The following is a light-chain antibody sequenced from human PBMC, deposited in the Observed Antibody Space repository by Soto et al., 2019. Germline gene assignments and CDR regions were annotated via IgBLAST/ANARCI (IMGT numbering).Light chain of an antibody. Sequence: DIQMTQSPSTLSASVADRVTIACRASQAISGYLAWYQRKPGKAPKLLIYDAANLQTGVSSRFSGSGSGTEFNLTVNSPQPDDFATYYCQPYSSYPLTFGGGTKVEIK. CDR2: DAA. CDR1: QAISGY. CDR3: QPYSSYPLT. V-gene: IGKV1-5*01. J-gene: IGKJ4*01.